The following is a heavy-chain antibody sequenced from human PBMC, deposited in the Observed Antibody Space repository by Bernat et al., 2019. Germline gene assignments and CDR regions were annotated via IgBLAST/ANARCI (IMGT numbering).Heavy chain of an antibody. CDR1: GFTFSSYG. J-gene: IGHJ4*02. Sequence: QVQLVESGGGVVQPGRSLRLSCAASGFTFSSYGMHWVRQAPDKGLEWVAVISYDGSNKYYADSVKGRFTISRDNSKNTLYLQMNSLRAEDTAVYYCAKAPGGDYRTTLIDYWGQGTLVTVSS. D-gene: IGHD2-21*02. CDR2: ISYDGSNK. V-gene: IGHV3-30*18. CDR3: AKAPGGDYRTTLIDY.